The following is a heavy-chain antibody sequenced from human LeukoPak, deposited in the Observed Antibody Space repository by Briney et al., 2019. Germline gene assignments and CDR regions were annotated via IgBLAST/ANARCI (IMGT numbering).Heavy chain of an antibody. Sequence: SVKVSCKASGGTFSSYAISWVRQAPGQGLEWMGGIIPIFGTANYAQKFQGRVTITADESTSTAYMELSSLRSEDTAVYYCARNLGYCSSTSCIRPDYWGQGTLVTVSS. D-gene: IGHD2-2*01. V-gene: IGHV1-69*13. CDR2: IIPIFGTA. CDR1: GGTFSSYA. CDR3: ARNLGYCSSTSCIRPDY. J-gene: IGHJ4*02.